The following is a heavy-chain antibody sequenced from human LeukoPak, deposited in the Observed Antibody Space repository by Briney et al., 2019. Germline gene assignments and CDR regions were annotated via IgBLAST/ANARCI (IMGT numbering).Heavy chain of an antibody. J-gene: IGHJ6*03. CDR1: GFRFNTFW. Sequence: GGSLRLSCAASGFRFNTFWMSWVRQAPGKGLEWVANIKQDGNEKYYADSVKGRFTISRDNGKNSLDLQMNSLRADDTAFYYCARDPYSGSYVDYYYYYYMDVWGKGTTVTISS. V-gene: IGHV3-7*01. CDR3: ARDPYSGSYVDYYYYYYMDV. CDR2: IKQDGNEK. D-gene: IGHD1-26*01.